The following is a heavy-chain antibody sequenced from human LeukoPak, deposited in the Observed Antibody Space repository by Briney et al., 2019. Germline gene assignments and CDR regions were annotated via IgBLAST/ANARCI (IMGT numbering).Heavy chain of an antibody. CDR3: ARGSHLLTGYSAFDI. Sequence: ASVKVSCKASGYTFTSYYMHWVRQAPGQGLEWMRIINPSGGSTSYAQKFQGRVTMTRDTSTSTVYMELSSLRSEDTAVYYCARGSHLLTGYSAFDIWGQGTMVTVSS. J-gene: IGHJ3*02. V-gene: IGHV1-46*03. D-gene: IGHD3-9*01. CDR1: GYTFTSYY. CDR2: INPSGGST.